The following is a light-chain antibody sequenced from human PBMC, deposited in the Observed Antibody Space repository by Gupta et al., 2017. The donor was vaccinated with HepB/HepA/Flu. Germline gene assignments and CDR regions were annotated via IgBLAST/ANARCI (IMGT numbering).Light chain of an antibody. Sequence: EVVFTKFPGTLSMSLGDRATLSCRASQSVSSNNLAWYQQKPGQAPRLRIFGASSRATGIPNRFSGSGSGKYFTLTISRLEPEDFAVYYCQHCGTSFTFGPGTKVDVK. CDR2: GAS. CDR1: QSVSSNN. V-gene: IGKV3-20*01. CDR3: QHCGTSFT. J-gene: IGKJ3*01.